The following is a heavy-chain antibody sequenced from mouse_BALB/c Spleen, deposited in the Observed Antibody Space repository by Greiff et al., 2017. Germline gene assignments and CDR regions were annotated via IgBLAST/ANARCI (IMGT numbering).Heavy chain of an antibody. V-gene: IGHV3-2*02. D-gene: IGHD2-3*01. J-gene: IGHJ1*01. Sequence: EVKLVESGPGLVKPSQSLSLTCTVTGYSITSDYAWNWIRQFPGNKLEWMGYISYSGSTSYNPSLKSRISITRDTSKNQFFLQLNSVTTEDTATYYCAKDGYFRYFDDWGAGTTVTVSS. CDR2: ISYSGST. CDR1: GYSITSDYA. CDR3: AKDGYFRYFDD.